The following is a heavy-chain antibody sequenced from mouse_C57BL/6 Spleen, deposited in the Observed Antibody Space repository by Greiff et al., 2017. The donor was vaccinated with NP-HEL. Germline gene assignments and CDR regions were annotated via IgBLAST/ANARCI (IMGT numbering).Heavy chain of an antibody. CDR3: AIYDYDEGFAY. CDR1: GYAFSSYW. CDR2: IYPGDGDT. J-gene: IGHJ3*01. Sequence: QVQLKESGAELVKPGASVKISCKASGYAFSSYWMNWVKQRPGKGLEWIGQIYPGDGDTNYNGKFKGKATLTADKSSSTAYMQLSSLTSEDSAVYFCAIYDYDEGFAYWGQGTLVTVSA. D-gene: IGHD2-4*01. V-gene: IGHV1-80*01.